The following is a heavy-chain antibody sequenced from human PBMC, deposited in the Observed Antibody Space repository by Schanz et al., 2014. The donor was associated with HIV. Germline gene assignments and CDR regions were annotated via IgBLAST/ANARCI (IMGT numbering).Heavy chain of an antibody. CDR2: ISSSSSYT. CDR1: GFTLSSFT. CDR3: ARGLGASIWDY. Sequence: DVQLVESGGGLVQPGGSLRLSCATSGFTLSSFTMNWVRQAPGKGLEWVSSISSSSSYTYYADSVKGRFTISRDNAKNSLSLQVNSLRADDTAVYYCARGLGASIWDYWGQGTLVTVSS. J-gene: IGHJ4*02. V-gene: IGHV3-21*01. D-gene: IGHD1-26*01.